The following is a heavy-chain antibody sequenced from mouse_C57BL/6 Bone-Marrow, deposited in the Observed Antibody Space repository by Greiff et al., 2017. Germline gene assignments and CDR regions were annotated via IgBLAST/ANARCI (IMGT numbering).Heavy chain of an antibody. Sequence: QVQLQQPGAELVKPGASVKMSCKASGYTFTSYWITWVKQRPGQGLEWIGDIYPGSGSTNYNEKFKSKATLTVDTSSSTAYMQLSSLTSEDSAVYYCAREDYGNCETWCAYWGQGTLVTVSA. CDR1: GYTFTSYW. D-gene: IGHD2-1*01. CDR3: AREDYGNCETWCAY. J-gene: IGHJ3*01. V-gene: IGHV1-55*01. CDR2: IYPGSGST.